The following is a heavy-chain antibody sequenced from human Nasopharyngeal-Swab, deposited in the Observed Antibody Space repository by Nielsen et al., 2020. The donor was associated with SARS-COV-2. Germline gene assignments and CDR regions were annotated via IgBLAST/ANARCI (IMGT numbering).Heavy chain of an antibody. CDR3: ARDRRAAGTGGYFDY. CDR2: ISYDGNNK. Sequence: VRQAPGKGLEWVAVISYDGNNKYYADSVKGRFSISRDNSKNTLYLQMNSRRAEDTAVYYCARDRRAAGTGGYFDYWGQGTLVTVSS. J-gene: IGHJ4*02. D-gene: IGHD6-13*01. V-gene: IGHV3-30*04.